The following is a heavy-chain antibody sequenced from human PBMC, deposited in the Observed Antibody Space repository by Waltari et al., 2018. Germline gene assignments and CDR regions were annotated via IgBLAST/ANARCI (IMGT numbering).Heavy chain of an antibody. CDR1: GYSISSGYY. J-gene: IGHJ6*03. V-gene: IGHV4-38-2*01. CDR3: ARAVRCSGGSCESHYMDV. Sequence: QVQLQESGPGLVKPSETLSLTCAVSGYSISSGYYWVWIRQPPGTGLEWIGSLHHSGSTDYNPSLRSRVTISVDTSKNQFSLKLSSVTAADTAVHYYARAVRCSGGSCESHYMDVWGKGTTVTVSS. D-gene: IGHD2-15*01. CDR2: LHHSGST.